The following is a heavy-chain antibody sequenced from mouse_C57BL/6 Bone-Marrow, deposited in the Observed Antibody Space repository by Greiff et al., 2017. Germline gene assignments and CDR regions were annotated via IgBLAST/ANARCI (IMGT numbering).Heavy chain of an antibody. CDR1: GYSFTGYY. V-gene: IGHV1-42*01. D-gene: IGHD1-1*01. Sequence: VQLQQSGPELVKPGASVKISCKASGYSFTGYYMNWVKQSPEKSLEWIGEINPSTGGTTYNQKFKAKATLTVDKSSSTAYMQLKSLTSEDSAVYYCARLRRNFDYWGQGTTLTVSS. CDR2: INPSTGGT. CDR3: ARLRRNFDY. J-gene: IGHJ2*01.